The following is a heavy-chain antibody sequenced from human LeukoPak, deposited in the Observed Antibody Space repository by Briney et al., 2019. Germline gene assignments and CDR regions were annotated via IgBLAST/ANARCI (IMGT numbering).Heavy chain of an antibody. D-gene: IGHD3-10*01. CDR3: ATPDYGSGSCFEYYFDY. Sequence: ASVKVSCKVSGYTLTEFSMHWVRQAPGKGLEWMGGFDPEDGETIYAQKFQGRVTMTEDTSTDTAYMELSSLRSEDTAVYYCATPDYGSGSCFEYYFDYWGQGTLVTVSS. CDR2: FDPEDGET. CDR1: GYTLTEFS. V-gene: IGHV1-24*01. J-gene: IGHJ4*02.